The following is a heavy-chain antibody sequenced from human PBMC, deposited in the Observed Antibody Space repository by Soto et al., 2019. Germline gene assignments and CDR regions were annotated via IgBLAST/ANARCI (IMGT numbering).Heavy chain of an antibody. D-gene: IGHD6-19*01. J-gene: IGHJ5*02. Sequence: PSETLSLTCTVSGGSISSYYWSWIRQPPGKGLEWIGYIYYSGSTNYNPSLKSRVTISVDTSKNQFSLKLSSVTAADTAVYYCARDLGPVAGTFWFDPWGQGTLVTVSS. CDR3: ARDLGPVAGTFWFDP. CDR1: GGSISSYY. CDR2: IYYSGST. V-gene: IGHV4-59*01.